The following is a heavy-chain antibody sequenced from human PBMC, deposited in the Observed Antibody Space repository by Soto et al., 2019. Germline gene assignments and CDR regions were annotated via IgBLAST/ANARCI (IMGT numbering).Heavy chain of an antibody. CDR1: GFPFSTHG. Sequence: EVQLLESGGGSVQPGGSLRLSCAASGFPFSTHGMTWVRQAPGKGLEWVSGISGGGDRTQYADAVKGRFTISRDNSKNTVDLQMTGLSAEDTATYYCARTSTYDYVWGDYRYFFDHWGQGAVVTVSS. CDR2: ISGGGDRT. CDR3: ARTSTYDYVWGDYRYFFDH. V-gene: IGHV3-23*01. J-gene: IGHJ4*02. D-gene: IGHD3-16*02.